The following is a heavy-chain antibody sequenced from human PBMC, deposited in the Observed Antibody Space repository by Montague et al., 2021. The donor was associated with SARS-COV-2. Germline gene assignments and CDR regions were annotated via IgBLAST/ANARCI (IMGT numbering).Heavy chain of an antibody. CDR2: ISCAGSNK. J-gene: IGHJ6*02. V-gene: IGHV3-30-3*01. D-gene: IGHD2-2*01. CDR1: GFTFSSYA. Sequence: YLRLSCAASGFTFSSYAMHWVRQAPGKGLEWVSVISCAGSNKYYADSVKGRFTISRDDSKNTLYLQMNSLSAEDTAVYYCTRVQQKSDIVVVQAATWPTYCYGRDAWGQGTLVTVSS. CDR3: TRVQQKSDIVVVQAATWPTYCYGRDA.